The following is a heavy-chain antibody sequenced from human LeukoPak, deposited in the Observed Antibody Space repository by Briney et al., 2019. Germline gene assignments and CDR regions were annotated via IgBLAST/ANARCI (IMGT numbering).Heavy chain of an antibody. J-gene: IGHJ4*02. CDR2: IYYSGST. CDR1: GGSISSSSYY. D-gene: IGHD3-3*01. CDR3: ARRTHITIFGVVILDY. V-gene: IGHV4-39*07. Sequence: PSETLSLTCTVSGGSISSSSYYWGWIRQPPGKGLEWIGSIYYSGSTNYNPSLKSRVTISVDTSKNQFSLKLSSVTAADTAVYYCARRTHITIFGVVILDYWGQGTLVTVSS.